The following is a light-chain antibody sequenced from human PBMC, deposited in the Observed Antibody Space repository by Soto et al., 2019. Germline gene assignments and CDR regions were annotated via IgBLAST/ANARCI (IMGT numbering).Light chain of an antibody. Sequence: EIVLTQSPGTLSLSPGERATLSCRASQSVSNSYLAWYQQKPGQAPRLLIYGASSRATGIPDRFSGSGSGSDSTLTISRLEPEDFAVYYCQQYGSAPPGTFGQGTKLEIK. CDR2: GAS. J-gene: IGKJ2*01. V-gene: IGKV3-20*01. CDR3: QQYGSAPPGT. CDR1: QSVSNSY.